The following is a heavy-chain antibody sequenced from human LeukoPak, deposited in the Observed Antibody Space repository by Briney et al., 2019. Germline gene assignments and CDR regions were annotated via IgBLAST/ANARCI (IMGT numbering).Heavy chain of an antibody. D-gene: IGHD2-2*01. Sequence: SVKVSCKASGGTFSSYTISWVRQAPGQGLEWMGRIIPILGIANYAQKFQGRVTITADKSTSTAYMELGSLRSEDTAVYYCARESSTSFKKGAFDIWGQGTMVTVSS. J-gene: IGHJ3*02. CDR1: GGTFSSYT. CDR2: IIPILGIA. V-gene: IGHV1-69*04. CDR3: ARESSTSFKKGAFDI.